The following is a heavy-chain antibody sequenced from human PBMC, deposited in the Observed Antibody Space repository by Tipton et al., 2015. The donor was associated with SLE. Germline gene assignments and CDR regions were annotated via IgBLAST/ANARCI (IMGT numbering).Heavy chain of an antibody. CDR3: ARDPRALGYFDY. J-gene: IGHJ4*02. CDR1: GGSISSGSYY. CDR2: INHSGST. V-gene: IGHV4-30-2*01. Sequence: TLSLTCAVSGGSISSGSYYWSWIRQPPGKGLEWIGEINHSGSTNYNPSLKSRVTISVDTSKNQFSLKLSSVTAADTAVYYCARDPRALGYFDYWGQGTLVTVSS.